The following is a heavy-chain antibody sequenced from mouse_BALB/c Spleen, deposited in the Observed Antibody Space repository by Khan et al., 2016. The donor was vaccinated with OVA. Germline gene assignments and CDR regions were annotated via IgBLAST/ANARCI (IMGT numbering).Heavy chain of an antibody. D-gene: IGHD1-1*01. CDR3: SRRGLRWNFNY. CDR2: INPSTGYT. CDR1: GYTFINYW. Sequence: QIQLVQSGAELAKPGASVKMSCKASGYTFINYWILWIKQRPGQGLEWIGYINPSTGYTEYNQNFKDKATLTADKSSSTAYMQPSSLKSKASTVYYSSRRGLRWNFNYWGQGTTLTVSS. J-gene: IGHJ2*01. V-gene: IGHV1-7*01.